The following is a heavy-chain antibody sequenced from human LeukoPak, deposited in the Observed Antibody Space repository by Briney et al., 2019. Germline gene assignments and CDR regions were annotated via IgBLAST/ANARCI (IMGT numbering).Heavy chain of an antibody. D-gene: IGHD2-2*01. Sequence: SQTLSLTCTVSGGSISSGGYYWSWIRQHPGKGLEWIGYIYYSGSTYYNPSLKSRVTISVDTSKNQFSLKLSSVTAADTAVYYCGVFVVPNNWFDPWGQGTLVTVSS. CDR2: IYYSGST. J-gene: IGHJ5*02. CDR1: GGSISSGGYY. CDR3: GVFVVPNNWFDP. V-gene: IGHV4-31*03.